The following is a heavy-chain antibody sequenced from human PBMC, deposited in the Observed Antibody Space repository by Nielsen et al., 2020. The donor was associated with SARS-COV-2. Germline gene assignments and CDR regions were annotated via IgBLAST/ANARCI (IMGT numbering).Heavy chain of an antibody. D-gene: IGHD6-19*01. V-gene: IGHV4-39*01. Sequence: SETLSLTCTVSGGSISSSSYYWGWIRQPPGKGLEWIGSIYYSGSTYYNPSLKSRVTISVDTSKNQFSLKLSSVTAADTAVYYCASHPGGLYDAFDIWGQGTMVTVSS. CDR3: ASHPGGLYDAFDI. CDR1: GGSISSSSYY. CDR2: IYYSGST. J-gene: IGHJ3*02.